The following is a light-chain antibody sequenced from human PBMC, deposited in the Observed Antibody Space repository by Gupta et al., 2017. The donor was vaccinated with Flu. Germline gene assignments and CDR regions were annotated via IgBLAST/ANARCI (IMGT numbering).Light chain of an antibody. CDR1: QIMSSW. CDR2: RAS. V-gene: IGKV1-5*03. CDR3: QQYNSYLWT. Sequence: GNRVTSTWRARQIMSSWLAWYQQKPGKAPKLLIYRASSLESGVPSRFSGSGSGTEFTLTISSLQPDDLATYYCQQYNSYLWTFGQGTKVEIK. J-gene: IGKJ1*01.